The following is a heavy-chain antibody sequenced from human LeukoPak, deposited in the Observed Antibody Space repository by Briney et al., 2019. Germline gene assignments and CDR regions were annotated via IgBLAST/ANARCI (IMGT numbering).Heavy chain of an antibody. CDR1: GFTFSSYS. CDR3: AKDWEAYCGGDCYSAFDY. V-gene: IGHV3-21*01. D-gene: IGHD2-21*01. J-gene: IGHJ4*02. Sequence: GGSLRLSCAASGFTFSSYSMNWVRQAPGKGLEWVSSIRSSSSYIYYADSVKGRFTISRDNAKNSLYLQMNSLRAEDTAVYYCAKDWEAYCGGDCYSAFDYWGQGTLVTVSS. CDR2: IRSSSSYI.